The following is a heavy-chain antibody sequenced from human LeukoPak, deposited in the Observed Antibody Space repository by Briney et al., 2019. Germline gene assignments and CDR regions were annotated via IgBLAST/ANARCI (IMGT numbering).Heavy chain of an antibody. D-gene: IGHD5-18*01. CDR2: IWYDGSNK. CDR3: ATKRGYNYGLDY. J-gene: IGHJ4*02. Sequence: PGRSLRLSCAASGFTFSNYGMHWVRQAPGKGLEWVAVIWYDGSNKYYADSVKGRFTISRDNSKNTLYLQMNSLRAEDTAVYYCATKRGYNYGLDYWGQGTLVTVSS. CDR1: GFTFSNYG. V-gene: IGHV3-33*01.